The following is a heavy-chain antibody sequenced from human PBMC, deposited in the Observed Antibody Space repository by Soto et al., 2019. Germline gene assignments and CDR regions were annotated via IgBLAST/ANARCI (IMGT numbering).Heavy chain of an antibody. J-gene: IGHJ4*02. CDR1: GFSFSTYN. CDR3: VREDGLVGSNSAFDY. V-gene: IGHV3-21*02. Sequence: EVEVPESGGGLVKPGGSLRLSCAASGFSFSTYNMNWVRQAPGKGLEWVSSINGRSNYKYYTDSVKGRFTISRDNPKNSLYLQMDSLRAEDTAVYYCVREDGLVGSNSAFDYWGQGTLVTVSS. CDR2: INGRSNYK. D-gene: IGHD7-27*01.